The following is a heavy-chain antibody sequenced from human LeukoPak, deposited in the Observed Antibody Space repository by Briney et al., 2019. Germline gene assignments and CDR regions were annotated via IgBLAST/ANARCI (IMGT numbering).Heavy chain of an antibody. J-gene: IGHJ6*04. D-gene: IGHD3-10*02. V-gene: IGHV3-74*01. CDR2: ISSDGSST. CDR3: AELGITMIGGV. Sequence: GGSLRLSCAASGFTFSSYWMHWVRQAPGKGLVWVSRISSDGSSTSYADSVKGRFTISRDNAKNSLYLQMNSLRAEDTAVYYCAELGITMIGGVWGKGTTVTISS. CDR1: GFTFSSYW.